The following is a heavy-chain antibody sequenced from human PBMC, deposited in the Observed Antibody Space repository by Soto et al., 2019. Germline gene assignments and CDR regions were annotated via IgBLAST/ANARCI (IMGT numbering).Heavy chain of an antibody. V-gene: IGHV4-34*01. CDR2: INHSGST. Sequence: NPSETLSLTCAVYGGSFSGYYWSWIRQPPGKGLEWIGEINHSGSTNYNPSLKSRVTISVDTSKNQFSLKLSSVTAADTAVYYCARGYMIVVVTRIDYWGQGTLVTVSS. J-gene: IGHJ4*02. D-gene: IGHD3-22*01. CDR3: ARGYMIVVVTRIDY. CDR1: GGSFSGYY.